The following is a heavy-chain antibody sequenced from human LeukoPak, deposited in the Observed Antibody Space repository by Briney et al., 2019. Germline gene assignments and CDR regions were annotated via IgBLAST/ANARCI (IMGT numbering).Heavy chain of an antibody. CDR3: AKDWGYYYESSDYYHFDY. D-gene: IGHD3-22*01. Sequence: PGGSLRLSCAASGFTFSSYAMSWVRQAPGKGLEWVSAVSGSGGTTFYADSVKGRFTISRDNSKNTLYLQMNSLRAEDTAVYYCAKDWGYYYESSDYYHFDYWGQGTLVTVSS. V-gene: IGHV3-23*01. CDR2: VSGSGGTT. J-gene: IGHJ4*02. CDR1: GFTFSSYA.